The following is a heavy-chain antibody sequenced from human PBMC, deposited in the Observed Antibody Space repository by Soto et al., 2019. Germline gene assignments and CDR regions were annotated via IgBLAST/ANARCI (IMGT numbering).Heavy chain of an antibody. CDR2: IWYDGSNK. D-gene: IGHD6-13*01. V-gene: IGHV3-33*01. J-gene: IGHJ6*02. Sequence: GGSLRLSCAASGFTFSSYGMHWVRQAPGKGLEWVAVIWYDGSNKYYADSVKGRFTISRDNSKNTLYLQMNSLRAEDTAVYYCARDGGSSWNKYYYYGMDVWGQGTTVTVSS. CDR3: ARDGGSSWNKYYYYGMDV. CDR1: GFTFSSYG.